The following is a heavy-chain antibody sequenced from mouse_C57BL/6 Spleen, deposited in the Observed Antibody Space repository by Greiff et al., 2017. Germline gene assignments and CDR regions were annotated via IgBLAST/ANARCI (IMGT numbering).Heavy chain of an antibody. CDR2: IYPGNSDT. D-gene: IGHD1-1*01. CDR1: GYTFTSYW. Sequence: EVKLQQSGTVLARPGASVTMPCKTSGYTFTSYWMHWGKQRPGQGLEWIGAIYPGNSDTSYNQKFKGKAKLTAVTSASTAYMELSSLTNEDSAVYYCTRCYYYGSSYGFAYWGQGTLGTVSA. V-gene: IGHV1-5*01. CDR3: TRCYYYGSSYGFAY. J-gene: IGHJ3*01.